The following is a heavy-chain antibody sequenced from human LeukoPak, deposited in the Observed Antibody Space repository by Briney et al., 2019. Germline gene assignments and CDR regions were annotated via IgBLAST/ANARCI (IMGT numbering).Heavy chain of an antibody. CDR2: IIPILGIA. Sequence: AASVKVSCKASGGTFSSYTISWVRQAPGQGLEWMERIIPILGIANYAQKFQGRVTITADKSTSTAYMELSSLRSEDTAVYYCARDPSASIAVAGDYWGQGTLVTVSS. CDR3: ARDPSASIAVAGDY. J-gene: IGHJ4*02. D-gene: IGHD6-19*01. CDR1: GGTFSSYT. V-gene: IGHV1-69*04.